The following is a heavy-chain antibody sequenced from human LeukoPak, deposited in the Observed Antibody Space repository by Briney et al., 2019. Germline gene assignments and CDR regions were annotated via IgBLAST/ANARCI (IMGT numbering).Heavy chain of an antibody. V-gene: IGHV3-9*01. CDR1: GFTFNNYA. D-gene: IGHD4-17*01. CDR2: ISWNSGSI. CDR3: AKDLNYGDYGSASFDY. J-gene: IGHJ4*02. Sequence: PGGSLRLSCAASGFTFNNYAMNWVRQAPGKGLEWVSGISWNSGSIGYADSVKGRFTISRDNAKNSLYLQMNSLRAEDTALYYCAKDLNYGDYGSASFDYWGQGTLVTVSS.